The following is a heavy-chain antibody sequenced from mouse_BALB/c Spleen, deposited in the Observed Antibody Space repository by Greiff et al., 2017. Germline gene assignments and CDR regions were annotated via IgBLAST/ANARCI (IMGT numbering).Heavy chain of an antibody. V-gene: IGHV2-6-2*01. CDR3: ARHITTATYAMDY. J-gene: IGHJ4*01. Sequence: VQRVESGPDLVAPSQSLSITCTVSGFSLTSYGVHWVRQPPGKGLEWLVVIWSDGSTTYNSALKSRLSISKDNSKSQVFLKMNSLQTDDTAMYYCARHITTATYAMDYWGQGTSVTVSS. CDR2: IWSDGST. D-gene: IGHD1-2*01. CDR1: GFSLTSYG.